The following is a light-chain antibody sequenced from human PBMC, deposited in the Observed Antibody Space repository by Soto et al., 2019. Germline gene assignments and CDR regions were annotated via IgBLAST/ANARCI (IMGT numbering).Light chain of an antibody. Sequence: EIVLTQFPATLSMSPGERATLSCRASQSVRSYLICYQQKPGQPPRLLIYDASKKATGIPARFSGSGSGTDFTLTINGLEPEDFAVYYCQHRSAWPITFGGGTKVEIK. CDR3: QHRSAWPIT. V-gene: IGKV3-11*01. J-gene: IGKJ4*01. CDR2: DAS. CDR1: QSVRSY.